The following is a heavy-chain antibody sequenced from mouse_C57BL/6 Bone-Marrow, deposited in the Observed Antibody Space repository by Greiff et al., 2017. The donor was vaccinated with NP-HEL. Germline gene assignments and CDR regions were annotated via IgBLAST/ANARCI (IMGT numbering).Heavy chain of an antibody. D-gene: IGHD3-2*02. CDR3: ARETAQAPAWFAY. CDR2: IDPSDSYT. J-gene: IGHJ3*01. V-gene: IGHV1-69*01. Sequence: VQLQESGAELVMPGASVKLSCKASGYTFTSYWMHWVKQRPGQGLEWIGEIDPSDSYTNYNQKFKGKSTLTVDKSSSTAYMQLSSLTSEDSAVYYCARETAQAPAWFAYWGQGTLVTVSA. CDR1: GYTFTSYW.